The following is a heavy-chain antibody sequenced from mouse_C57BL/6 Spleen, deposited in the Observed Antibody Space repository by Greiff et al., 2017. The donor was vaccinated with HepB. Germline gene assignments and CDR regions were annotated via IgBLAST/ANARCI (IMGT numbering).Heavy chain of an antibody. V-gene: IGHV5-17*01. D-gene: IGHD4-1*01. CDR1: GFTFSDYG. CDR3: ARPWDVGFAY. Sequence: DVKLVESGGGLVKPGGSLKLSCAASGFTFSDYGMHWVRQAPEKGLEWVAYISSGSSTIYYADTVKGRFTISRDNAKNTLFLQMTSLRSEDTAMYYCARPWDVGFAYWGQGTLVTVSA. CDR2: ISSGSSTI. J-gene: IGHJ3*01.